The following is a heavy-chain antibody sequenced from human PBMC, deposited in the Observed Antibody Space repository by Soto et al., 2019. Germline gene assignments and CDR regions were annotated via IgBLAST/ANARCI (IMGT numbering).Heavy chain of an antibody. J-gene: IGHJ6*02. V-gene: IGHV1-2*04. CDR2: INPKSGGT. D-gene: IGHD2-8*01. Sequence: ASVKVSCKASGYSFTDYHIHWVRQAPGQGLEWLGRINPKSGGTSTAQKFQGWVTMTTDTSISTASMELTRLTSDDTAIYYCARGDSTDCSNGVCSFFYNHDMDVWGPGTTVTVSS. CDR3: ARGDSTDCSNGVCSFFYNHDMDV. CDR1: GYSFTDYH.